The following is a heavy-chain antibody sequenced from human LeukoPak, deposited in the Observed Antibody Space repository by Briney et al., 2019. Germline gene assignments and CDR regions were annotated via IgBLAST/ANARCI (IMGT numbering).Heavy chain of an antibody. J-gene: IGHJ4*02. D-gene: IGHD3-3*01. CDR3: FIDSHHDFWRGYYKPPPPFEY. Sequence: PGGSLRLSCTTSGFNFGDYLSTWVRQAPGKGLEWVGFIKSKAGGGTTEYAASVKGRFTISRDDSKSIASLEMNNLKSEDTGVYYCFIDSHHDFWRGYYKPPPPFEYWGQGTLVIVSP. V-gene: IGHV3-49*04. CDR2: IKSKAGGGTT. CDR1: GFNFGDYL.